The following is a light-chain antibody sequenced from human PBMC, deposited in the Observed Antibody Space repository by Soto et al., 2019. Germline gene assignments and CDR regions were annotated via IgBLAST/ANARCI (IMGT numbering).Light chain of an antibody. J-gene: IGKJ4*01. V-gene: IGKV3-15*01. CDR3: QQRSNWPALT. CDR2: GAS. CDR1: ESVSSN. Sequence: IVMTQSPDTLSVSPGERATLSCRASESVSSNLAWYQHKPGQAPRLLIYGASTRATGIPARFSGGGSGTELTLTISSLEPEDFAVYYCQQRSNWPALTFGGGTKVDI.